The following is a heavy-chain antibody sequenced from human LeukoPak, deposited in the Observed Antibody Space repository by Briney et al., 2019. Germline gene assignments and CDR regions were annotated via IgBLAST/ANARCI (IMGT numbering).Heavy chain of an antibody. D-gene: IGHD3-22*01. CDR2: IYTSGST. CDR3: ARDPSSDSSGYYSFDY. V-gene: IGHV4-61*02. J-gene: IGHJ4*02. Sequence: SETLSLTCTVSGGSISSGSYYWSWIRQPAGKGLEWFVRIYTSGSTNYNPSLKSRVTISVDTSKNQFSLKLSSVTAADTAVYYCARDPSSDSSGYYSFDYWGQGTLVTVSS. CDR1: GGSISSGSYY.